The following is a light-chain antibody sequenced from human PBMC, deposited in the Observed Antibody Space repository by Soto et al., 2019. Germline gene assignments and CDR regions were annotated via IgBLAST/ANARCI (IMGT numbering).Light chain of an antibody. V-gene: IGKV1-5*01. Sequence: DIKVTQSPSSLSASVGDRVTITCRASQSISSWVAWYQQKPGKAPKLLIYDASSLESGVPSRFSGSGSGTEFTLTISSLQPDDFAAYYCQQYNTWTFGQGTKVDIK. J-gene: IGKJ1*01. CDR2: DAS. CDR3: QQYNTWT. CDR1: QSISSW.